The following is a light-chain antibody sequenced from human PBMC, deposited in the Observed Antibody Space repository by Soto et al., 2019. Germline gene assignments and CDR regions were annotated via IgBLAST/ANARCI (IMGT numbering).Light chain of an antibody. CDR1: QSISSW. CDR3: QQYDTYRT. Sequence: DIPMTQSPSTLSASVGDRVTITCRASQSISSWLAWYQQQPGKAPKLLIYQASNLKSGVPSRFSGSGSGTEFTLTISSLQPDDFATYYCQQYDTYRTFGQGTKVEIK. V-gene: IGKV1-5*03. J-gene: IGKJ1*01. CDR2: QAS.